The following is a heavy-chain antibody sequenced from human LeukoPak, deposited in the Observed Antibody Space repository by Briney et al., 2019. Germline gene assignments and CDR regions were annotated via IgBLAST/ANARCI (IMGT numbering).Heavy chain of an antibody. D-gene: IGHD3-22*01. Sequence: ASLKVSCKASGYTFTGYYMHWGRPAPGQGLEWMGRINPNSGGTNYAQKFQGRVTMPRDTSISTANMELSRLRSDATAVYYCARGLHYDSSGYHDAFDIWGQGTMVTVSS. CDR1: GYTFTGYY. CDR3: ARGLHYDSSGYHDAFDI. CDR2: INPNSGGT. V-gene: IGHV1-2*06. J-gene: IGHJ3*02.